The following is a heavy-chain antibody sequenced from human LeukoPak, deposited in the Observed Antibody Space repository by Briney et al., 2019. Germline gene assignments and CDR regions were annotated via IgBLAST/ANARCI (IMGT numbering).Heavy chain of an antibody. Sequence: GGSLRLSCAASGFAFSTYWMSWVRQAPGKGLEWVANIKGDGSDKYYLDSLKGRFTVFRDNAKNSLYLEVNSLRADDTAVYYCARPFGSGTYYQFDLWGQGTLVTVSS. CDR3: ARPFGSGTYYQFDL. CDR2: IKGDGSDK. J-gene: IGHJ4*02. V-gene: IGHV3-7*04. D-gene: IGHD3-10*01. CDR1: GFAFSTYW.